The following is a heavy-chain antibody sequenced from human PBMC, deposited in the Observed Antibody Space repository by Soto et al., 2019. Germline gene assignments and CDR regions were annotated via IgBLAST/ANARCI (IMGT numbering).Heavy chain of an antibody. V-gene: IGHV3-33*01. Sequence: QVQLVESGGGVVQPGRSLRLSCAASGFTFSSYGMHWVRQAPGKGLEWVAVTWYDGSNKYYADSVKGRFTISRDNSKNTLYLQMNSLRAEDTAVYYCAMQNQNPLDYWGQGTLVTVSS. CDR3: AMQNQNPLDY. CDR1: GFTFSSYG. CDR2: TWYDGSNK. D-gene: IGHD2-2*01. J-gene: IGHJ4*02.